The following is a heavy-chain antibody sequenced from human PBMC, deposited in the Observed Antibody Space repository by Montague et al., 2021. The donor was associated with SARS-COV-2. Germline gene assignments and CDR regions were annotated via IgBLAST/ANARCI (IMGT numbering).Heavy chain of an antibody. CDR2: INHSGST. J-gene: IGHJ6*02. Sequence: SETLSLTCAVYGGSFSGYYWSWIRQPPGKGLEWIGEINHSGSTNYNPSLESRVTISVDTSKNQFSLKLSSVTAADTAVYYCARGRRILLRFGELLSGGDYYGMDVWGQGTTVTVSS. CDR3: ARGRRILLRFGELLSGGDYYGMDV. CDR1: GGSFSGYY. V-gene: IGHV4-34*01. D-gene: IGHD3-10*01.